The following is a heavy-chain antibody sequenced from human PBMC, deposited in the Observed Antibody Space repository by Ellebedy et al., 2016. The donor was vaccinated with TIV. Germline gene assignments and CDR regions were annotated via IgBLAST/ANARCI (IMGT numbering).Heavy chain of an antibody. J-gene: IGHJ6*02. D-gene: IGHD4/OR15-4a*01. CDR3: ARDEVVGANRGDQFYGMDV. V-gene: IGHV1-2*02. Sequence: ASVKVSCKASGHTFRGYYIHWVRQAPGQGLEWMGWINPNSGGNNHAQKIQGSLTLNTETSINTAYMELTRLRSDDPAMYYCARDEVVGANRGDQFYGMDVWGQGTTVTVSS. CDR2: INPNSGGN. CDR1: GHTFRGYY.